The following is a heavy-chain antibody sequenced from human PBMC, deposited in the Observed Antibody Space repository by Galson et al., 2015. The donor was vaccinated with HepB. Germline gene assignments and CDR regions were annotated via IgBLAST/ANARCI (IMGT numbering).Heavy chain of an antibody. CDR1: GFTFSSYG. V-gene: IGHV3-33*01. CDR3: ARWGVKGGIKPYCSSTSCYPDY. D-gene: IGHD2-2*01. J-gene: IGHJ4*02. Sequence: SLRLSCAASGFTFSSYGMHWVRQAPGKGLEWVAVIWYDGSNKYYADSVKGRFTISRDNSKNTLYLQMNSLRAEDTAVYYCARWGVKGGIKPYCSSTSCYPDYWGQGTLVTVSS. CDR2: IWYDGSNK.